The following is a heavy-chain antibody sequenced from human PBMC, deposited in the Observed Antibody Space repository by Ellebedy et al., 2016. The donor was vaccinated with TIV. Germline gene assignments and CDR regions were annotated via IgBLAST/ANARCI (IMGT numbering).Heavy chain of an antibody. J-gene: IGHJ6*02. Sequence: GESLKISXAASGFTFSSYGMYWVRQAPGKGLEWVSSIITGSRYIYYADSVKGRFTISRDNAKNSLYLHMDNLRAEDTAIYYCARETLEAMDVWGQGTTVTVSS. CDR1: GFTFSSYG. CDR3: ARETLEAMDV. CDR2: IITGSRYI. V-gene: IGHV3-21*01. D-gene: IGHD1-1*01.